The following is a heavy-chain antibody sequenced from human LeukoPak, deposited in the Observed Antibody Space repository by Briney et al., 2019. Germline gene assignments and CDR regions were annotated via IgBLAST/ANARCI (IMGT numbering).Heavy chain of an antibody. CDR1: GFTFSTYT. Sequence: GGSLRLSCAASGFTFSTYTMNWVRQAPGKGLEWVSYIGTTSAYISYADSVKGRFTISRDDAKNSLFLLMNSLRAEDTAVYYCARELKTGYSYAPFDCWGQGTLVTVSS. D-gene: IGHD5-18*01. CDR3: ARELKTGYSYAPFDC. CDR2: IGTTSAYI. J-gene: IGHJ4*02. V-gene: IGHV3-21*01.